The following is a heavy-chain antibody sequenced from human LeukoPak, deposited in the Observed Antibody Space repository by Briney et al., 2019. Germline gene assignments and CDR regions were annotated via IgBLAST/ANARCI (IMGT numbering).Heavy chain of an antibody. Sequence: GGSLRLSCAAAGFTFSSYAMSWVRQAPGKGLEWVSAISGSADNTYYADSVRGRLTISRDNSKNTLYLQMNSLRAEDTAVYYCAKDHYDSSGYDAFDIWGQGTLVTVSS. J-gene: IGHJ3*02. CDR2: ISGSADNT. V-gene: IGHV3-23*01. CDR1: GFTFSSYA. CDR3: AKDHYDSSGYDAFDI. D-gene: IGHD3-22*01.